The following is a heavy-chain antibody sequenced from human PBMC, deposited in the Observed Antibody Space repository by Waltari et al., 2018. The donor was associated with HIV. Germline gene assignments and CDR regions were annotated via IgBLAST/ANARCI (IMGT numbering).Heavy chain of an antibody. CDR1: GFDVRGPG. CDR2: MSYDGKT. J-gene: IGHJ4*02. CDR3: AKDLNVFYHGSGFDY. V-gene: IGHV3-30*18. Sequence: QVQLVESGGGVVQSGGSLRLPCGFYGFDVRGPGQHWVRQAPGKGLEWVTVMSYDGKTYYSDDVRGRFTMSRDTSRNTMFLQMDRLKVGDRGVYYCAKDLNVFYHGSGFDYWGPGSPVSVS. D-gene: IGHD3-10*01.